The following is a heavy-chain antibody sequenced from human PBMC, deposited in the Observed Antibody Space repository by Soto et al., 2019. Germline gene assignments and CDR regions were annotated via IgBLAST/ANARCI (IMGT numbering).Heavy chain of an antibody. CDR1: GFTFSDYY. D-gene: IGHD3-10*01. CDR2: ISSSGSTI. V-gene: IGHV3-11*01. J-gene: IGHJ5*02. CDR3: ARAEFRGTYCWFDP. Sequence: QVQLVESGGGLVKPGGSLRLSCAASGFTFSDYYMSWIRQAPGKGLEWVSYISSSGSTIYYADSLKGRFTISRDNAKNSLYLQMDSLRAEDTAVYYCARAEFRGTYCWFDPWGQGTLVTGSS.